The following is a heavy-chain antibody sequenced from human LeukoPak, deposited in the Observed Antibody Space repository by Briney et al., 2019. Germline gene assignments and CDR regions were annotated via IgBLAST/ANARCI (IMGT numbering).Heavy chain of an antibody. CDR3: AKDYNRAYYYGSGFDY. CDR1: GFTFSSYG. Sequence: GGSLRLSCAASGFTFSSYGMHWVRRAPGKGLEWVAFIRYDGSNKYYADSVKGRFTISRDNSKNTLYLQMNSLRAEDTAVYYCAKDYNRAYYYGSGFDYWGQGTLVTVSS. D-gene: IGHD3-10*01. J-gene: IGHJ4*02. V-gene: IGHV3-30*02. CDR2: IRYDGSNK.